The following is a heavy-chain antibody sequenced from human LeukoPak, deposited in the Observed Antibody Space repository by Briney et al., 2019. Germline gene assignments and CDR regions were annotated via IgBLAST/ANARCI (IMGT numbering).Heavy chain of an antibody. CDR2: ISGSGGST. CDR1: GFTFSSYA. Sequence: GGSLRLSCAASGFTFSSYAMSWIRQAPGKGLEWVSAISGSGGSTYYADSVRGRFTISRDNSKNTLYLQMNSLRAEDTAVYYCAKNYGDYEVGAFDIWGQGTMVTVSS. J-gene: IGHJ3*02. D-gene: IGHD4-17*01. V-gene: IGHV3-23*01. CDR3: AKNYGDYEVGAFDI.